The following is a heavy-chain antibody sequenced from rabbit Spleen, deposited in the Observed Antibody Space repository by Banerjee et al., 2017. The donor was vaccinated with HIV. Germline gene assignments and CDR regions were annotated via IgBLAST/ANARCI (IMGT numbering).Heavy chain of an antibody. D-gene: IGHD1-1*01. Sequence: QEQLVESGGGLVRPEGSLKLSCKASGFSFSNKAVMCWVRQAPGKGLEWIACINAVTAKAVYASWAKGRFTFSKTSSTTVTLQMTSLTAADTATYFCARDLDSVIGWNFGWWGQGTLVTVS. CDR2: INAVTAKA. CDR3: ARDLDSVIGWNFGW. J-gene: IGHJ4*01. V-gene: IGHV1S45*01. CDR1: GFSFSNKAV.